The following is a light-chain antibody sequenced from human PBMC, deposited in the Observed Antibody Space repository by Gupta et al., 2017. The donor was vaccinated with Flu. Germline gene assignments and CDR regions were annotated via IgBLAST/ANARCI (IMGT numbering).Light chain of an antibody. CDR2: DAS. CDR3: QQRADWPLT. V-gene: IGKV3-11*01. CDR1: QSVKGA. Sequence: EVVLTQSPATLSFSPGERATLSCRASQSVKGALAWYQQKPGQAPRLLVYDASNRAAGIPVKFSGSGSGTDFTLTISNLEPEDFAVYYCQQRADWPLTFGGGTKVEIK. J-gene: IGKJ4*01.